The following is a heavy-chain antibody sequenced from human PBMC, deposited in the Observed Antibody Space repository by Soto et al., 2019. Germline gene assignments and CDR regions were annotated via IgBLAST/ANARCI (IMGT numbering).Heavy chain of an antibody. V-gene: IGHV4-59*08. Sequence: QVQLQESGAGLVKPSETLSLTCTVSGDSISSYYWSWIRQPPGKGLEWIAYISYSGTTNYNPSLKSRVTISVDTSKNQFSLKLSSVTAADTAVYYCARSLAVAGDYYFDYWGQGTLVTVSS. CDR3: ARSLAVAGDYYFDY. J-gene: IGHJ4*02. CDR1: GDSISSYY. D-gene: IGHD6-19*01. CDR2: ISYSGTT.